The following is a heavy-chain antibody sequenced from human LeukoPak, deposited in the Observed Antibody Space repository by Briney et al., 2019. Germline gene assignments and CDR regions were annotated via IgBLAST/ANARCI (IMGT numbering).Heavy chain of an antibody. J-gene: IGHJ5*02. CDR2: IGGSGGST. Sequence: GRSLRLSCAASGFTFSSYAMGWVRQAPGKGLEWVSYIGGSGGSTFYADSVKGRITISRDNSRNTMFLQMNSLRADDTAVYYCAKVAVSTAGTWWFDTWGQGTLVTVSS. V-gene: IGHV3-23*01. CDR1: GFTFSSYA. D-gene: IGHD6-13*01. CDR3: AKVAVSTAGTWWFDT.